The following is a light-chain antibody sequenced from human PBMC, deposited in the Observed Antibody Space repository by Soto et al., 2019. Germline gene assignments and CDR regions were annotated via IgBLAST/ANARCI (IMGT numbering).Light chain of an antibody. CDR2: EVN. J-gene: IGLJ1*01. CDR1: SSDGGGYKY. Sequence: QSALTQPPSASGSPGQSVTISCTGTSSDGGGYKYVSWYQQHPGKAPKLMIFEVNKRPSGVPDRFSGSKSGNTASLTVSGIKAEDEADYSCSSYAGINNLGVFGTGTKVTVL. CDR3: SSYAGINNLGV. V-gene: IGLV2-8*01.